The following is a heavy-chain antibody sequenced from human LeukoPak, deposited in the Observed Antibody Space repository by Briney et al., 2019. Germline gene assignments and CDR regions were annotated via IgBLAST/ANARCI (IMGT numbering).Heavy chain of an antibody. D-gene: IGHD2-8*01. J-gene: IGHJ4*02. V-gene: IGHV4-34*01. Sequence: SETLSLTCAVYGGSFSGYYWSWIRQPPGKGLEWIGEIDHSGSTNYKSPLKSRVTISGDTSKNQFSLKLSSVTAADTAVYYCARGCTNGICYLDYWGQGTLVTVSS. CDR3: ARGCTNGICYLDY. CDR1: GGSFSGYY. CDR2: IDHSGST.